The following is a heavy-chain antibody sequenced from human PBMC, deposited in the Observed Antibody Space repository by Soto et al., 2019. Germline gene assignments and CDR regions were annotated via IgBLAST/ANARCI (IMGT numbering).Heavy chain of an antibody. CDR3: ARGPDELELGAFDI. CDR2: MNAYSGNT. Sequence: ASVKVSCEASGYRLTSYDINWARQATGQGLEWMGWMNAYSGNTNYAQKFQGRVTMTRDTSTSTAYMELSSLRSDDTAVYYCARGPDELELGAFDIWGQGTMVNVS. V-gene: IGHV1-8*01. J-gene: IGHJ3*02. D-gene: IGHD1-7*01. CDR1: GYRLTSYD.